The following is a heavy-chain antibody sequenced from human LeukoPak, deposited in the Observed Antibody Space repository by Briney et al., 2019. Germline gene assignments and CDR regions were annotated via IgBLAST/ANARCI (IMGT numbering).Heavy chain of an antibody. CDR2: ISPTGSTT. D-gene: IGHD6-6*01. V-gene: IGHV3-74*01. Sequence: GGSLRLSCTASGFSFSGHWMHWARQLPGKGLVWVSRISPTGSTTSYADSVKGRFTVSRDNAKNTLYLQVNNLRAEDTAVYYCARGPNSNWSGLDFWGQGTLLTASS. CDR1: GFSFSGHW. J-gene: IGHJ4*02. CDR3: ARGPNSNWSGLDF.